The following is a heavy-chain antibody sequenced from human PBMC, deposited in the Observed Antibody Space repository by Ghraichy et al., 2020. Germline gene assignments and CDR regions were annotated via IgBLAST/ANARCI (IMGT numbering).Heavy chain of an antibody. CDR1: GFTFSSYT. CDR3: AKADFWSGYHYYYGMDV. CDR2: ISGSGSST. Sequence: LSLTCAASGFTFSSYTMSWVRQAPGKGLEWVSVISGSGSSTFYADPVKGRFTIFRDNSKNTLYLQMNSLRAEDTAVYYCAKADFWSGYHYYYGMDVWGQGTTVTVSS. J-gene: IGHJ6*02. D-gene: IGHD3-3*01. V-gene: IGHV3-23*01.